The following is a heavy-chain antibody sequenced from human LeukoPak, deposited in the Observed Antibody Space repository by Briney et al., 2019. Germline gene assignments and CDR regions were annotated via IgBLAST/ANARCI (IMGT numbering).Heavy chain of an antibody. CDR2: IYTSGST. J-gene: IGHJ6*03. D-gene: IGHD2-15*01. CDR1: GGSISSGSYY. Sequence: PSQTLSLTCTVSGGSISSGSYYWSWIRQPAGKGLEWIGRIYTSGSTNYNPSLKSRVTISVDTSKNQFSLKLSSVTAADTAVYYCARERQVVVAAAYYYYMDVWGKGTTVTVSS. V-gene: IGHV4-61*02. CDR3: ARERQVVVAAAYYYYMDV.